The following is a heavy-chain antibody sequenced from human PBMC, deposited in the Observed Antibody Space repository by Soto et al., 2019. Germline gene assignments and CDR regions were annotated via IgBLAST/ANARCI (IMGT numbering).Heavy chain of an antibody. V-gene: IGHV3-30*18. CDR3: AKEPLDGDYVS. Sequence: QVQLVESGGGVVQPGRSLRLSCAASGFTFSSYGMHWVRQAPGKGLEWVAVISYDGSNKYYADSVKGRFTISRDNSKNTLYLQMNSLRAEDTAVYYCAKEPLDGDYVSWGQGTLVTVSS. CDR1: GFTFSSYG. J-gene: IGHJ4*02. CDR2: ISYDGSNK. D-gene: IGHD4-17*01.